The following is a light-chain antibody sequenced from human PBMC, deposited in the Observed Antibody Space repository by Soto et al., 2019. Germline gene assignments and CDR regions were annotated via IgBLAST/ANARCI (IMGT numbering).Light chain of an antibody. V-gene: IGLV1-40*01. CDR2: GNS. Sequence: QSVLTQPPSVSGAPGQRVTISCTGSSSNIGAGYDVHWYQQLPGTAPKLLIYGNSNRPSGVPDRFSGSKSGTSASLAITGLQAEDEADYYCQSYESSLSGPLFGGGTKLTVL. CDR1: SSNIGAGYD. J-gene: IGLJ2*01. CDR3: QSYESSLSGPL.